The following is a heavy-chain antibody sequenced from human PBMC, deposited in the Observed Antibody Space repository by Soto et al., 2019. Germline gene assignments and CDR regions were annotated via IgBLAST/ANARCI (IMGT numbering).Heavy chain of an antibody. V-gene: IGHV1-18*01. CDR1: GYTFTAYG. CDR2: VSTNNADT. Sequence: ASVKVSCKTSGYTFTAYGLAWLRQAPGQRPEWMGWVSTNNADTNYAQKFQGRVTMTTETSTRTTYMELRSLRSDDTAVYYCARELNTDPSAYYSFAYWGQGTLVTVSS. D-gene: IGHD3-22*01. CDR3: ARELNTDPSAYYSFAY. J-gene: IGHJ4*02.